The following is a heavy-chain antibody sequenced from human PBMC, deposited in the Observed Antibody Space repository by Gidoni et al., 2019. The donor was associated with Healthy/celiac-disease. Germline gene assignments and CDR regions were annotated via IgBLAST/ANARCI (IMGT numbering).Heavy chain of an antibody. Sequence: EVQLVESGGGLVQPGGSLRLSCAASGFTFRSYEMNWVRQAPGKGLEWVSYISSSGSTIYYADSVKGRFTISRDNAKNSLYLQMNSLRAEDTAVYYCARDGYCSGGSCSHGYGMDVWGQGTTVTVSS. CDR2: ISSSGSTI. V-gene: IGHV3-48*03. CDR1: GFTFRSYE. J-gene: IGHJ6*02. CDR3: ARDGYCSGGSCSHGYGMDV. D-gene: IGHD2-15*01.